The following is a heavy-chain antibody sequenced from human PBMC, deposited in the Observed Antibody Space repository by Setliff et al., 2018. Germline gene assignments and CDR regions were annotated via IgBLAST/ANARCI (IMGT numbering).Heavy chain of an antibody. J-gene: IGHJ4*02. V-gene: IGHV3-49*04. CDR2: IRNVPYGGTT. CDR3: TITHYYGSGSPYYLDY. D-gene: IGHD3-10*01. CDR1: GFTLGDYA. Sequence: GGSLRLSCRTSGFTLGDYAMSWVRQAPGKGLEWIGFIRNVPYGGTTEFAASVRGRFAISRDDSKDVAYLQMNNLKTEDTGVYYCTITHYYGSGSPYYLDYWGQGTPVTVSS.